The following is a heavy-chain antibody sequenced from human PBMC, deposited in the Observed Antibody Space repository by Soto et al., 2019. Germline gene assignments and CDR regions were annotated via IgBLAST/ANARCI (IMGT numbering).Heavy chain of an antibody. CDR2: IDPSDSYT. J-gene: IGHJ3*02. V-gene: IGHV5-10-1*01. Sequence: PGEPQRISWKCSGDSFTSYWISWVRKMPGKGLEWMGRIDPSDSYTNYSPSFQGHVTISADKSISTAYLQWSSLKASDTAMYYCARPLNYYDSSGDDAFDIWGQGTMVTVSS. CDR3: ARPLNYYDSSGDDAFDI. D-gene: IGHD3-22*01. CDR1: GDSFTSYW.